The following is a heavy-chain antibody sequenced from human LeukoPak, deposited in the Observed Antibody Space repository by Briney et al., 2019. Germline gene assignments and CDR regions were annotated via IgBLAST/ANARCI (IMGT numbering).Heavy chain of an antibody. D-gene: IGHD3-9*01. J-gene: IGHJ3*02. CDR2: IGSRPTTT. Sequence: SGGSLRLSCAGSGFTFSTYEMNWLRQAPGKGLEWVSYIGSRPTTTYYAESVRGRFTISRDNTKNSVFLQMTSLRADDAAVYFCATSGAYEISWAFNIWGRGTMVAVSS. V-gene: IGHV3-48*03. CDR3: ATSGAYEISWAFNI. CDR1: GFTFSTYE.